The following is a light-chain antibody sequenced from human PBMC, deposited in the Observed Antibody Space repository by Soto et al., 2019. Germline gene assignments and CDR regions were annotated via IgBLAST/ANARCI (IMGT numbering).Light chain of an antibody. V-gene: IGKV1-5*03. CDR1: QSISNW. CDR2: KAS. Sequence: DIQMTQSPSTLSASVGDRVTLTCRASQSISNWLAGYQQKPGKAPKLLIHKASTLESGVPSRFSGSGSGTEFTLTTSSLQPDDFATYYCQQYYSYWTFGQGTKVEIK. J-gene: IGKJ1*01. CDR3: QQYYSYWT.